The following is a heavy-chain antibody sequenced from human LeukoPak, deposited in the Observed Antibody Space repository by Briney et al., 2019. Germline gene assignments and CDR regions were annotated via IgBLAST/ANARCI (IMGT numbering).Heavy chain of an antibody. CDR3: VREKESSGWYDY. CDR1: GYTFTGYY. V-gene: IGHV1-2*06. D-gene: IGHD6-19*01. CDR2: INPNSGGT. J-gene: IGHJ4*02. Sequence: ASVKVSCKASGYTFTGYYMHWVRQAPGQGLEWMGRINPNSGGTNYAQKFQGRVTMTRDTSISTAYMELSRLRSDDTAVYYCVREKESSGWYDYWGQGTLVTVSS.